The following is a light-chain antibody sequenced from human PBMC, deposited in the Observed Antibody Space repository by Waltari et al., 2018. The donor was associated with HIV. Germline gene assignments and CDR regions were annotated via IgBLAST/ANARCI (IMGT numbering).Light chain of an antibody. CDR2: EVS. Sequence: QSALTQPASVSGSPGQSLTISCAGTSSAVGGYDFVSWYQQPSGKAPKLMIYEVSNRPSGVSNRFSGSKSGNTASLTVSGLQAEDEADYYCSSYTGSSTYVVFGGGTKLTVL. CDR3: SSYTGSSTYVV. J-gene: IGLJ2*01. V-gene: IGLV2-14*01. CDR1: SSAVGGYDF.